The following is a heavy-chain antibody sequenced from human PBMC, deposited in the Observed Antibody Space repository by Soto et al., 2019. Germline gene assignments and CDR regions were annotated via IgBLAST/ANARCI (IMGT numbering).Heavy chain of an antibody. CDR3: IQSRCGGDCLQSYASYYYYGMDV. D-gene: IGHD2-21*02. CDR2: IYWDDDK. CDR1: AFSLSTGGVG. J-gene: IGHJ6*02. V-gene: IGHV2-5*02. Sequence: QITLKESGPTLVKPTQTLTLTCTFSAFSLSTGGVGVGWIRQPPGKALEWLALIYWDDDKRYSPSLRSRLTIRKDTSKNQVVLTMTNMAPVDTATYYCIQSRCGGDCLQSYASYYYYGMDVWGQGTTVTVSS.